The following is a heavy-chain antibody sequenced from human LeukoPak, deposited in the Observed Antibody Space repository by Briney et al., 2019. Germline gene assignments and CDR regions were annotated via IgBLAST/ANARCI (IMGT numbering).Heavy chain of an antibody. Sequence: ASVKVSCKASGYTFSDYCIHWVRQAPGQGPEWMGWINLNTGGTSYAQKFDGRFSMTRDTSINTAFMELSGLTFDDTAVYYCGSVRGILSYFDLWGRGTLVTVSS. CDR3: GSVRGILSYFDL. CDR1: GYTFSDYC. D-gene: IGHD3-16*01. V-gene: IGHV1-2*02. CDR2: INLNTGGT. J-gene: IGHJ2*01.